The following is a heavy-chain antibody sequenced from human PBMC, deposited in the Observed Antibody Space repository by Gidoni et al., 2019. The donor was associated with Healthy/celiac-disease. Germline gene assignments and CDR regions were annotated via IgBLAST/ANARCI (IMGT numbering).Heavy chain of an antibody. CDR1: GFTFSSYA. CDR3: ARDHCSSTSCYYVGY. CDR2: ISYDGSNK. V-gene: IGHV3-30-3*01. D-gene: IGHD2-2*01. J-gene: IGHJ4*02. Sequence: QVQLVESGGGVVQPGRSLRLSCAASGFTFSSYAMHWVRQAPGKGLEWVAVISYDGSNKYYADSVKGRFTISRDNSKNTLYLQMNSLRAEDTAVYYCARDHCSSTSCYYVGYWGQGTLVTVSS.